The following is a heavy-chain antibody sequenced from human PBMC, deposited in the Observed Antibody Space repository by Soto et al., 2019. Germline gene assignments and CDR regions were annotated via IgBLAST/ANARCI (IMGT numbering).Heavy chain of an antibody. CDR3: ARDDEHGNKCDLAH. Sequence: QVQLVQSGGGVVQPGRSLRLSCAASGFNFNTYFMHWVRQAPGKGLEWVAMIFPNGRDKEYADSVKGRFTISRNNSNNTMYRKTDSLTPEDAAGYYGARDDEHGNKCDLAHWGLGAVVTV. CDR1: GFNFNTYF. V-gene: IGHV3-30*03. CDR2: IFPNGRDK. J-gene: IGHJ4*02. D-gene: IGHD1-1*01.